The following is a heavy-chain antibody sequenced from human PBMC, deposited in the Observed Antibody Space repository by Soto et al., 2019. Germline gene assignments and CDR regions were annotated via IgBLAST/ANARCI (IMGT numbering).Heavy chain of an antibody. Sequence: TLSLTCTVCGGCISSGGYYWSWIRQQPGKGLEWIGYIYYSGSTYYNPSLKSRVTISVDTSKNQFSLKRRSVTAADMAPYYCGRETGGFDYWGQGTLVTASS. V-gene: IGHV4-31*03. J-gene: IGHJ4*02. D-gene: IGHD2-15*01. CDR3: GRETGGFDY. CDR1: GGCISSGGYY. CDR2: IYYSGST.